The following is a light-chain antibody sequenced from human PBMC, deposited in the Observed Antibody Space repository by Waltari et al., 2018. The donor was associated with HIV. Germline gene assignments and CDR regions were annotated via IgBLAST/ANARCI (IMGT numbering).Light chain of an antibody. CDR1: SSDVGSYNL. CDR3: CSYAGSSTL. J-gene: IGLJ2*01. Sequence: QSALTQPSSVSGSPAPSTTISCTGTSSDVGSYNLFPWYQQHPGKAPKLVIYEVSKRPSGVSNRFSGSNSGKTASLTIAGLQAEDEADYYCCSYAGSSTLFGGGTKLTVL. V-gene: IGLV2-23*02. CDR2: EVS.